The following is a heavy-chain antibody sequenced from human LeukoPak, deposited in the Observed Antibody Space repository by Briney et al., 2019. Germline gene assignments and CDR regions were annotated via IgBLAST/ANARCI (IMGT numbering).Heavy chain of an antibody. CDR2: ISDDGRRK. D-gene: IGHD4-17*01. CDR1: GFSFISYG. Sequence: GRSLRLSCAASGFSFISYGMHWVRQAPGKGLEWVGVISDDGRRKDYADSVKGRFTISRDNSKDTLYLQMNSLRAEDTAVYYCAKRPSDYGDYVSYFDYWGQGTLVTVSS. J-gene: IGHJ4*02. CDR3: AKRPSDYGDYVSYFDY. V-gene: IGHV3-30*18.